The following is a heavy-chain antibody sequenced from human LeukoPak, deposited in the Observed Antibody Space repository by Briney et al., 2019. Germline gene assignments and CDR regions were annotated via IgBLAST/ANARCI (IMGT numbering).Heavy chain of an antibody. Sequence: GGSLRLSCAVSGITFSRYWMSWVRQAPGKGLEWVANINQDGSERYFVDSVKGRFTISRDSAKNSLYLEMNSLRAEDTAPYFCARDYYDSGDAFDIWGQGTMVTVSS. V-gene: IGHV3-7*04. CDR3: ARDYYDSGDAFDI. J-gene: IGHJ3*02. D-gene: IGHD3-22*01. CDR1: GITFSRYW. CDR2: INQDGSER.